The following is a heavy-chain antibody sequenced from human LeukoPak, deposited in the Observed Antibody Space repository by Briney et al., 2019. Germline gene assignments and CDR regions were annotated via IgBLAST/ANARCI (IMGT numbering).Heavy chain of an antibody. CDR1: GYTFTGYY. J-gene: IGHJ4*01. CDR2: INPNSGGT. CDR3: ARDNYDYVWGSYQDY. V-gene: IGHV1-2*06. D-gene: IGHD3-16*02. Sequence: ASVKVSCKASGYTFTGYYMHWVRQAPGQGLEWMGRINPNSGGTNYAQKFQGRVTMTRDTSISTAYMELSRLRSDDTAVYYCARDNYDYVWGSYQDYWGQEPWSPSPQ.